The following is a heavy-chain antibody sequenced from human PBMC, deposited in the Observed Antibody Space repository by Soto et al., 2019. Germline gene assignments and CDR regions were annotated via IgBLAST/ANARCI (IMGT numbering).Heavy chain of an antibody. CDR1: GVTVSSYG. J-gene: IGHJ4*02. CDR3: AGEVASGY. CDR2: ISRDGGTQ. Sequence: QVQLVESGGGVVQPGRSLRLSCEASGVTVSSYGMHWVRQAPGKGMEWVAVISRDGGTQYYADSVKGRFTISRDKSRNTLSLDMNSLRGDEMAVYYCAGEVASGYWGQGTLVTVS. V-gene: IGHV3-30*03. D-gene: IGHD2-21*01.